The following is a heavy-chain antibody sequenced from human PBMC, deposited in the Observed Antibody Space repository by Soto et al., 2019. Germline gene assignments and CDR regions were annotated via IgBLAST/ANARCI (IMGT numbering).Heavy chain of an antibody. CDR3: ATNYGSGSTHFDY. CDR2: VVPILGMA. V-gene: IGHV1-69*02. Sequence: QVQLVQSGAEVKKPGSSVKVSCTASEGTFNSYTISWVRQAPGQGLEWMGRVVPILGMADFERKFQGRVMITADKSTSPAYMVLSSLRSDDTAVYYCATNYGSGSTHFDYWGQGTLVTVSS. J-gene: IGHJ4*02. D-gene: IGHD3-10*01. CDR1: EGTFNSYT.